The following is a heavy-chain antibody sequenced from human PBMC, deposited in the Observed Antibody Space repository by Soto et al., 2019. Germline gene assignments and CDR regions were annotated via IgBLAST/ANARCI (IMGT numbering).Heavy chain of an antibody. D-gene: IGHD2-21*02. V-gene: IGHV4-59*01. J-gene: IGHJ2*01. CDR3: ARVVTLYWYFDL. CDR2: IYYSGST. Sequence: QVQLQESGPGLVKPSETLSLTCTVSGGSISSYYWSWIRQPPGKGLEWMGYIYYSGSTNYNPSLKSRVTISVDTSKNQFSLKLSSVTAADTAVYYCARVVTLYWYFDLWGRGTLVTVSS. CDR1: GGSISSYY.